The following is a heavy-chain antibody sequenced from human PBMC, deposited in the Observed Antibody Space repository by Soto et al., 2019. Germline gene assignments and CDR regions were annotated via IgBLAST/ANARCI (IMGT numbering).Heavy chain of an antibody. J-gene: IGHJ5*02. CDR3: AGGPGSKWRVDP. D-gene: IGHD3-10*01. CDR2: IWHDGSNK. Sequence: QVQLVESGGGVVQPGRSLRLSCAASGFTFSTYGMHWVRQAPGKGLEWVAVIWHDGSNKYYADSVKGRFTISRDNSKNTVYLQKNSLSADDTAVYSCAGGPGSKWRVDPWGQGTLVTVSS. V-gene: IGHV3-33*01. CDR1: GFTFSTYG.